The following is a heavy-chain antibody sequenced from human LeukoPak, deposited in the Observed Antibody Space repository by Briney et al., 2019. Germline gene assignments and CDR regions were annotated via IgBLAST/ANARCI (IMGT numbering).Heavy chain of an antibody. Sequence: PGRSLRLSCAASGFTFSSYGMHWVRQAPGKGLEWVAVIWYDGSNKYYADSVKGRFTISRDNSKNTLYLQMHRLRAQDTAVYYSGRPRSIASPPPPLFAWGPGT. CDR3: GRPRSIASPPPPLFA. J-gene: IGHJ5*01. D-gene: IGHD6-6*01. CDR2: IWYDGSNK. V-gene: IGHV3-30*19. CDR1: GFTFSSYG.